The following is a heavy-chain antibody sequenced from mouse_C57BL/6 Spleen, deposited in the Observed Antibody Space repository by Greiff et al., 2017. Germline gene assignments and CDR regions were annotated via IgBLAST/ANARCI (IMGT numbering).Heavy chain of an antibody. CDR1: GYTFTSYW. CDR3: ARGDYGSSYEGDY. CDR2: IDPSDSYT. J-gene: IGHJ2*01. V-gene: IGHV1-59*01. Sequence: QVQLQQSGAELVRPGTSVKLSCKASGYTFTSYWMHWVKQRPGQGLEWIGVIDPSDSYTNYNQKFKGKATLTVDTSSSTAYMQLSSLTSEDSAVYYCARGDYGSSYEGDYWGQGTTLTVSS. D-gene: IGHD1-1*01.